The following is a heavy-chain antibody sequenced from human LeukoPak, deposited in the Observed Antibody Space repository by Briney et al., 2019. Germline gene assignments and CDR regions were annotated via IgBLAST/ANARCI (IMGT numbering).Heavy chain of an antibody. CDR3: ARGESTAYDAFDI. J-gene: IGHJ3*02. V-gene: IGHV3-53*01. Sequence: AGGSLRLSCAASGFTVSSNYMSWVRQAPGKGLEWVSGICSGGSTYYADSVKGRFTIARDNSKNKLYLQMNTLRDADTDVYYCARGESTAYDAFDIWGRGTMVTVSS. CDR1: GFTVSSNY. D-gene: IGHD2-2*01. CDR2: ICSGGST.